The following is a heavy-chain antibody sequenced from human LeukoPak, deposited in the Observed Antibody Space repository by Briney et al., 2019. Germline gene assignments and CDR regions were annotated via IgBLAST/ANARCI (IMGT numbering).Heavy chain of an antibody. CDR1: GYTFTGYY. CDR2: INPNSGGT. CDR3: ARGFAPRPHSSGWSSPYYFDY. D-gene: IGHD6-19*01. V-gene: IGHV1-2*02. J-gene: IGHJ4*02. Sequence: GSVKVSCKASGYTFTGYYMHWVRQAPGQGLEWMGWINPNSGGTNYAQKFQGRVTMTTDTSTSTAYMELRSLRSDDTAVYYCARGFAPRPHSSGWSSPYYFDYWGQGTLVTVSS.